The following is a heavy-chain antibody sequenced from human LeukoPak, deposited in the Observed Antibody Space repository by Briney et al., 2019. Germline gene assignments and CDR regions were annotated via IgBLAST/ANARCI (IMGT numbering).Heavy chain of an antibody. CDR3: ARLDDSSGHAQDAFDI. D-gene: IGHD3-22*01. J-gene: IGHJ3*02. CDR2: IIPILCIA. Sequence: ASVKVSCKASGGTFSSYAISWVRQAPGQGLEWMGRIIPILCIANYAQKFQGSVTITAEKSTSTAYMELSSLRSEDTAVYYCARLDDSSGHAQDAFDIWGQGTMVTVSS. V-gene: IGHV1-69*04. CDR1: GGTFSSYA.